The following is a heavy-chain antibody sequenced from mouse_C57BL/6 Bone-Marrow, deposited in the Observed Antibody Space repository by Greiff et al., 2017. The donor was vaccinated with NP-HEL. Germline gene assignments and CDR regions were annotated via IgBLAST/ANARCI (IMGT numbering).Heavy chain of an antibody. J-gene: IGHJ3*01. CDR1: GFTFSDYY. V-gene: IGHV5-12*01. CDR3: ARQDYYGSSWAY. Sequence: EVKVVESGGGLVQPGGSLKLSCAASGFTFSDYYMYWVRQTPEKRLEWVAYISNGGGSTYYPDTVKGRFTISRDNAKNTLYLQMSRLKSEDTAMYYCARQDYYGSSWAYWGQGTLVTVSA. CDR2: ISNGGGST. D-gene: IGHD1-1*01.